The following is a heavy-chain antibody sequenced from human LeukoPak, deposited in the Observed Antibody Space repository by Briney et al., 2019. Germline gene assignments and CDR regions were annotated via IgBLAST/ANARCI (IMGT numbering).Heavy chain of an antibody. J-gene: IGHJ4*02. Sequence: GGSLRLSCAASGFTLSAYAMNWVRLAPGKGLEWISYISSSGSPIYYADSVKGRFSIARDNVRNSLSLQMNSLRAEDTAVYYCARQARLYNTAWNYFDSWGQGTLVTVSS. D-gene: IGHD6-19*01. V-gene: IGHV3-48*01. CDR3: ARQARLYNTAWNYFDS. CDR2: ISSSGSPI. CDR1: GFTLSAYA.